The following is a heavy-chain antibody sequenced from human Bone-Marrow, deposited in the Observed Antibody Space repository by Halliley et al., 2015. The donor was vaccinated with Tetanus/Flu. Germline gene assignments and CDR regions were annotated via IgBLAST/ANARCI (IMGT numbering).Heavy chain of an antibody. CDR3: ARDDSDYDSSGYYSDDAFDI. CDR1: GLTVSKYY. Sequence: SLRLSCAASGLTVSKYYMNWVRQAPGKGLEWVSSISSSSSYIYYADSVKGRFTISRDNAKNSLYLQMNSLRAEDTAVYYCARDDSDYDSSGYYSDDAFDIWGQGTMVTVSS. D-gene: IGHD3-22*01. V-gene: IGHV3-21*01. J-gene: IGHJ3*02. CDR2: ISSSSSYI.